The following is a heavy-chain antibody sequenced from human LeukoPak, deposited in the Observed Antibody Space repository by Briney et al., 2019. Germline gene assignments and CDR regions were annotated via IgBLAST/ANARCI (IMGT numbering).Heavy chain of an antibody. CDR1: GFTFSSYW. V-gene: IGHV3-30*18. CDR3: AKEGLRFLEWFSFFSFAGAFDY. D-gene: IGHD3-3*01. CDR2: ISYDGSNK. Sequence: GGSMRLSCAASGFTFSSYWMSWVRQAPGKGLEWVAVISYDGSNKYYADSVKGRFTISRDNSKNTLYLQMNSLRAEDTAAYYCAKEGLRFLEWFSFFSFAGAFDYWGQGTLVTVSS. J-gene: IGHJ4*02.